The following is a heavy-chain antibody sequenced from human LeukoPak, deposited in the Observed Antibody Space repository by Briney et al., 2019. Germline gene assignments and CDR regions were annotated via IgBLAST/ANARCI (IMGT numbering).Heavy chain of an antibody. CDR2: ISYDGSNK. J-gene: IGHJ5*02. V-gene: IGHV3-30*18. CDR3: AKDTTITMVRPLFDP. Sequence: GGSLRLSCAASGFTFSSYGMHWVHQAPGKGLEWVAVISYDGSNKYYADSVKGRFTISRDNSKNTLYLQMNSLRAEDTAVYYCAKDTTITMVRPLFDPWGQGTLVTVSS. D-gene: IGHD3-10*01. CDR1: GFTFSSYG.